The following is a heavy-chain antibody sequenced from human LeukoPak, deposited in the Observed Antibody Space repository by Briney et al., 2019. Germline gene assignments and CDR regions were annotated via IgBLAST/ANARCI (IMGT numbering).Heavy chain of an antibody. CDR2: LYISGST. V-gene: IGHV4-4*07. J-gene: IGHJ4*02. D-gene: IGHD3-10*01. CDR1: GASISSHY. CDR3: ARDLSGSLYFDF. Sequence: SETLSLTCTVSGASISSHYYNWIRQTAGGGLEWIGRLYISGSTDYNPSLKSRVTISVDTSMNQFYLKMNSVTAADTAVYFCARDLSGSLYFDFWGPGVLVTVSS.